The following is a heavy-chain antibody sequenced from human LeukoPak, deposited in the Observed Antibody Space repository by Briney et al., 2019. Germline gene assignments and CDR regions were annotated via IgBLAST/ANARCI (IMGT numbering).Heavy chain of an antibody. CDR3: ARDRLEYSSDFDY. J-gene: IGHJ4*02. V-gene: IGHV1-69*05. CDR2: IIPIFGTA. CDR1: GGTFSSYA. D-gene: IGHD6-6*01. Sequence: GASVKVSCKASGGTFSSYAISWVRQAPGQGLEWMGGIIPIFGTANYAQKFQGRVTITTDESTSTAYMELSSLRSEDTAVYYCARDRLEYSSDFDYWGQGTLVTVSS.